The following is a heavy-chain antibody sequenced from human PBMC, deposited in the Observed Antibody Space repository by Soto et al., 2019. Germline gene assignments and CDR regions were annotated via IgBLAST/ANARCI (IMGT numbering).Heavy chain of an antibody. CDR2: IIPIFGTS. V-gene: IGHV1-69*06. CDR3: ARDQRHYDILTGYYFYGMDV. CDR1: GGTFSRYT. J-gene: IGHJ6*02. D-gene: IGHD3-9*01. Sequence: SVKVSCKASGGTFSRYTISWVRQAPGQGLEWMGGIIPIFGTSNYAQQFQGRVTITADKSTNTAYMELSSLRSDDTAVYYCARDQRHYDILTGYYFYGMDVWGQGTTVTVSS.